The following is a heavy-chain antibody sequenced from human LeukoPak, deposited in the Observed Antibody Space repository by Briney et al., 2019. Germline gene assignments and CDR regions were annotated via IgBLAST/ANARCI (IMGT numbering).Heavy chain of an antibody. V-gene: IGHV1-46*01. CDR1: GYTFTNYY. D-gene: IGHD1-26*01. CDR2: INPSGGST. J-gene: IGHJ3*02. Sequence: ASVKVSCKASGYTFTNYYIHWVRQAPGQGLEWMGIINPSGGSTTYAQKFQGRVTMTRDTSTSTVYMELSSLRSEDTAVYYCAAVSSGSYYLAFDIWGQGTMVTVSS. CDR3: AAVSSGSYYLAFDI.